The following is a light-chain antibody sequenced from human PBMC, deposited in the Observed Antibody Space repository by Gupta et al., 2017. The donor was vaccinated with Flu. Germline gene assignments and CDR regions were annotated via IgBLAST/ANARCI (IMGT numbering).Light chain of an antibody. J-gene: IGKJ1*01. CDR2: QVS. CDR3: MQGAHWPWA. Sequence: TLGPPSSISCRSSQGLVYSDGNTYLHWFQQRPGQSPRRLIYQVSYRDSGVPDRFSGSGSGTDFTLKISRVEAEDVGIYFCMQGAHWPWAFGQGTTVEIK. CDR1: QGLVYSDGNTY. V-gene: IGKV2-30*01.